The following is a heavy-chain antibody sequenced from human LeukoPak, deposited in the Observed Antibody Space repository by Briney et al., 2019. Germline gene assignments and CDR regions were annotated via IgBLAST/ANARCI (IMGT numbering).Heavy chain of an antibody. CDR3: ARGVRGGLSKTDY. CDR1: GYTFTGYY. Sequence: ASVKVSCKASGYTFTGYYMHWVRQAPGQGLEWMGWFNPNSGVTNYAQKFQGRVTMTRDTSISTAYMELSRLRSDDTAVYYCARGVRGGLSKTDYWGQGTLVTVSS. D-gene: IGHD3-10*01. J-gene: IGHJ4*02. V-gene: IGHV1-2*02. CDR2: FNPNSGVT.